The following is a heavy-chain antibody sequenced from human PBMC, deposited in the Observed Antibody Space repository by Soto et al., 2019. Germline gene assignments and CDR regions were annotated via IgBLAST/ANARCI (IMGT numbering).Heavy chain of an antibody. V-gene: IGHV1-69*06. CDR2: IIPIFGTA. CDR1: GGTFSSYA. J-gene: IGHJ4*02. CDR3: ARVYSYPRHYFDY. D-gene: IGHD5-18*01. Sequence: SVKVSCKASGGTFSSYAISWVRQAPGQGLEWMGGIIPIFGTANYAQKFQGRVTITADKSTSTAYMELSSLRSEDTAVYYCARVYSYPRHYFDYWGQGTLVTVYS.